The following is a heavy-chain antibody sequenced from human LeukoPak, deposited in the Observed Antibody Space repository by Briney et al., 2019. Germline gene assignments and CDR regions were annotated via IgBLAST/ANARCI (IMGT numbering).Heavy chain of an antibody. D-gene: IGHD3-3*02. Sequence: GGSLRLSCEASGFTFSSYSMNWVRQAPGKGLEWISYISSSSTAIYSADSVKGRFTISRDNAKNLLSLQMNSLRDEDTAVYYCARDHLYAFDIWGQGTTVTVSS. CDR1: GFTFSSYS. CDR2: ISSSSTAI. CDR3: ARDHLYAFDI. J-gene: IGHJ3*02. V-gene: IGHV3-48*02.